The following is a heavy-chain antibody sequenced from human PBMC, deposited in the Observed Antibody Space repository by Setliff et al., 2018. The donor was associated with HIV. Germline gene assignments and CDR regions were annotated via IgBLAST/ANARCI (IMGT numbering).Heavy chain of an antibody. D-gene: IGHD4-4*01. J-gene: IGHJ6*03. CDR2: IYLTGST. Sequence: SETLSLTCTVSGGSIISITDYWSWIRKPPGKGLEWIGYIYLTGSTKYNPSLKSRVTISVDTSKNQFSLKLRSVTAADTAVYYCATTTICEVPCYSYFYMDVWGKGTTVTVSS. CDR1: GGSIISITDY. CDR3: ATTTICEVPCYSYFYMDV. V-gene: IGHV4-61*05.